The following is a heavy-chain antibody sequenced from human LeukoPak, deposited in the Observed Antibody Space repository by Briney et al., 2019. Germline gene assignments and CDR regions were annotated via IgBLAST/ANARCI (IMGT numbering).Heavy chain of an antibody. D-gene: IGHD3-9*01. CDR1: GYTFTSYD. V-gene: IGHV1-8*01. CDR3: ARVPHLRYFDWLDDY. Sequence: ASVKVSCKASGYTFTSYDINWVRQATGQGLEWMGWMDPNSGNTGYAQKFQGRVTMTRNTSISTAYMELSSLRSEDTAVYYCARVPHLRYFDWLDDYWGQGTLVTVSS. CDR2: MDPNSGNT. J-gene: IGHJ4*02.